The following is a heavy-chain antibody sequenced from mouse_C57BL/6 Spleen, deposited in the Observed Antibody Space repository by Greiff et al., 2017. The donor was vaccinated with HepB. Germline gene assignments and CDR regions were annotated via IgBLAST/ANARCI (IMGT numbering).Heavy chain of an antibody. D-gene: IGHD4-1*01. CDR1: GYAFSSSW. CDR2: IYPGDGDT. CDR3: ARAGPYYFDY. J-gene: IGHJ2*01. V-gene: IGHV1-82*01. Sequence: QVQLQQSGPELVKPWASVKISCKASGYAFSSSWMNWVKQRPGKGLEWIGRIYPGDGDTNYNGKFKGKATLTADKSSSTAYMQLSSLTSEDSAVYFCARAGPYYFDYWGQGTTLTVSS.